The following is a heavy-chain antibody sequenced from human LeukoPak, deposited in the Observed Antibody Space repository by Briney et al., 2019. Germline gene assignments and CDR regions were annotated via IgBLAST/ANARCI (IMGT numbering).Heavy chain of an antibody. CDR3: ARDPSSYYYYMDV. Sequence: GGSLRLSCAAPGFTFSSYWMSWVRQAPGKGPEWVANIKQDGSEKYYVDSVKGRFTISRDNAKNSLYLQMNSLRAEDTAVYYCARDPSSYYYYMDVWGKGTTVTVSS. V-gene: IGHV3-7*01. CDR1: GFTFSSYW. J-gene: IGHJ6*03. CDR2: IKQDGSEK.